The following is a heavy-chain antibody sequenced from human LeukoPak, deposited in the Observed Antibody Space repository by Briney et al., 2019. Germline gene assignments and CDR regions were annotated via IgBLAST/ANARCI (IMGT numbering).Heavy chain of an antibody. CDR3: ARGRGSQTYYYYYYMDV. V-gene: IGHV4-38-2*02. D-gene: IGHD1-26*01. Sequence: SETLSLTCTVSGYSISSGYYWGWIRQPPGKGLEWIGSIYHSGRTYYNPSLKSRVTISVDTSKNQFSLKLSSVTAADTAVYYCARGRGSQTYYYYYYMDVWGKGTTVIVSS. CDR1: GYSISSGYY. J-gene: IGHJ6*03. CDR2: IYHSGRT.